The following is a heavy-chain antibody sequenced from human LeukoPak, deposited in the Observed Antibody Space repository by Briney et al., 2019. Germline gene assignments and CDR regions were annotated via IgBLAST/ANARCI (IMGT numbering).Heavy chain of an antibody. CDR2: IYTSGST. J-gene: IGHJ4*02. V-gene: IGHV4-4*09. Sequence: PSETLSLTCTVSGGSINSYYWSWIRQPPGKGLEWVGYIYTSGSTNYNPSLKNRGTISVDTSKNQFFLKLTSVTAADTAVYYCARQAYYSNSRGWTGFDYWGQGTLVTVSS. CDR1: GGSINSYY. D-gene: IGHD3-10*01. CDR3: ARQAYYSNSRGWTGFDY.